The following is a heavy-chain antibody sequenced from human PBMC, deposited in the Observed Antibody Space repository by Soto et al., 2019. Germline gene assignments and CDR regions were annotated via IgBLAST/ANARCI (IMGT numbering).Heavy chain of an antibody. Sequence: XSVKVSCEASGYTFTSYGISCVRQAPGQGLEWMGWISAYNGNANYAQKLQGRATMTTDTSTSTAYMELRSLRSDDTAVYYCARDILNYYDFWSGYYGFFDYWGHGTLVTVSS. J-gene: IGHJ4*01. CDR2: ISAYNGNA. CDR3: ARDILNYYDFWSGYYGFFDY. CDR1: GYTFTSYG. D-gene: IGHD3-3*01. V-gene: IGHV1-18*04.